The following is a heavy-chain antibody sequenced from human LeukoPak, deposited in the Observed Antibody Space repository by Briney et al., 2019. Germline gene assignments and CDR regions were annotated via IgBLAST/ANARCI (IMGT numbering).Heavy chain of an antibody. CDR1: GFTFSSYG. CDR3: AGAIGFGELLFGAHFDY. J-gene: IGHJ4*02. Sequence: PGGSLRLSCAASGFTFSSYGMHWVRQAPGKGLEWVSGISWNSGSIGYADSVKGRFTISRDNAKNSLYLQMNSLRAEDTALYYCAGAIGFGELLFGAHFDYWGQGTLVTVSS. D-gene: IGHD3-10*01. CDR2: ISWNSGSI. V-gene: IGHV3-9*01.